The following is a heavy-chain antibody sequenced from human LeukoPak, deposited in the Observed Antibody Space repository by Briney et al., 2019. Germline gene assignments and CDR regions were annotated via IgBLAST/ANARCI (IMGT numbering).Heavy chain of an antibody. CDR2: INSDGSST. CDR3: ARETGWGEFDY. V-gene: IGHV3-74*01. J-gene: IGHJ4*02. D-gene: IGHD3-16*01. CDR1: GFTFSSYW. Sequence: GGSLRLSCAASGFTFSSYWMHWVRQAPGKGLVWVSRINSDGSSTSYADSVKGRFTISSDNAKNTLYLQMNSLRAEDTAVYYCARETGWGEFDYWGQGTLVTVSS.